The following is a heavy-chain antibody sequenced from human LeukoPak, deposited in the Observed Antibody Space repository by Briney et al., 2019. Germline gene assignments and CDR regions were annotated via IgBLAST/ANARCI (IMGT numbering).Heavy chain of an antibody. CDR2: IWYDGSNK. D-gene: IGHD4-17*01. CDR1: GLTFRNYG. J-gene: IGHJ4*02. CDR3: AKELRPNDY. V-gene: IGHV3-33*06. Sequence: AGGSLRLSCAASGLTFRNYGMHWVRQAPGKGLEWVAVIWYDGSNKYYRDSVKGRFTISRDNSKSTLYLQMNSLRAEDTAVYYCAKELRPNDYWGQGTLVTVSS.